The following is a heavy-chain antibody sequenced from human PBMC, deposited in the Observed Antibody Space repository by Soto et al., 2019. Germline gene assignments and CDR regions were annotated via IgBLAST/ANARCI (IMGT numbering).Heavy chain of an antibody. Sequence: GGSLRLSCAASGFTFSSYSMNWVRQAPGKGLEWVSSISSSSSYIYYADSVKGRFTISRDNAKNSLYLQMNSLRAEDTAVYYCARALQSIYYYDSSGSDYWGRGTLVTVS. CDR3: ARALQSIYYYDSSGSDY. D-gene: IGHD3-22*01. CDR2: ISSSSSYI. J-gene: IGHJ4*02. CDR1: GFTFSSYS. V-gene: IGHV3-21*01.